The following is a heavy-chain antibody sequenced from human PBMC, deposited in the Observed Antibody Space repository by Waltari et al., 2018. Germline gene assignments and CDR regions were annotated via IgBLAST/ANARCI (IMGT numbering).Heavy chain of an antibody. CDR1: GFMFSIYS. J-gene: IGHJ4*02. D-gene: IGHD2-21*02. CDR2: ISGDNTYT. Sequence: EVQLVESGGGLVQPGGSLRLSCVASGFMFSIYSMNWFRQAPGKGLEWVSSISGDNTYTYYSGSVKGRFTISRDNAKNSLFLQMNGLRDEDTAIYYCAKEGLGGDRQFDYWGQGTLVSVSS. CDR3: AKEGLGGDRQFDY. V-gene: IGHV3-21*06.